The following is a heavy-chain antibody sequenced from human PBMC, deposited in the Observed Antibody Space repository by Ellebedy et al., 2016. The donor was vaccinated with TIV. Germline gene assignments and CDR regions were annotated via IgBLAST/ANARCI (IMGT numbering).Heavy chain of an antibody. CDR1: GFTFSSYS. CDR3: ARDCPGGRLKD. CDR2: ISSSSSYI. J-gene: IGHJ4*02. D-gene: IGHD3-10*02. Sequence: GESLKISCAASGFTFSSYSMNWVRQAPGKGLEWVSSISSSSSYIYYADSVKGRFTISRDNAKNSLYLQMNSLRAEDTAVYYCARDCPGGRLKDWGQGTLVTVSS. V-gene: IGHV3-21*01.